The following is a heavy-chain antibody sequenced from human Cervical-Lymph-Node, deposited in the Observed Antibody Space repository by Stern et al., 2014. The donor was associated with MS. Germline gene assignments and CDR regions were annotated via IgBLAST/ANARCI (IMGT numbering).Heavy chain of an antibody. CDR1: GDTFTSYA. J-gene: IGHJ6*02. CDR3: AREVGSLAMDV. Sequence: VQLVESGAEVKKPGSSVKVSCKASGDTFTSYAISWVRQAPGQGLEWMGGGTPIFGTADYAQKVQARVTITADRSTSTAYMELRSLRFEDTAVYYCAREVGSLAMDVWGQGTTVTVSS. D-gene: IGHD1-1*01. CDR2: GTPIFGTA. V-gene: IGHV1-69*06.